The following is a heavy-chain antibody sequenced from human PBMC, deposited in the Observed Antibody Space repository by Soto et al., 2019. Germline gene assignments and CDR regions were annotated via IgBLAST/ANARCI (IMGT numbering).Heavy chain of an antibody. Sequence: GESLKLSCKGSGYSFTSYWIGWVRQMPGKGLEWMGIIYPGDSDTRYSPSFQGQVTISADKSISTAYLQWSSLKASDTAMYYCESRGYCSSTSCYRDYYYYYGMDVWGQGSTVTVSS. D-gene: IGHD2-2*02. CDR1: GYSFTSYW. V-gene: IGHV5-51*01. CDR3: ESRGYCSSTSCYRDYYYYYGMDV. CDR2: IYPGDSDT. J-gene: IGHJ6*02.